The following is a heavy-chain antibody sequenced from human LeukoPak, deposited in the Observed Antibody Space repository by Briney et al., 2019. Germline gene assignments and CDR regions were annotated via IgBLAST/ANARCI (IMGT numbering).Heavy chain of an antibody. CDR2: IYYSGST. V-gene: IGHV4-39*07. J-gene: IGHJ4*02. CDR1: GGSISSSSYY. CDR3: ARAADIVVVPAAPNFDY. Sequence: SETLSLTCTVSGGSISSSSYYWGWIRQPPGKGLEWIGSIYYSGSTYYNPSLKSRVTISVDTSKNQFSLKLSSVTAADTAVYYCARAADIVVVPAAPNFDYWGQGTLVTVSS. D-gene: IGHD2-2*01.